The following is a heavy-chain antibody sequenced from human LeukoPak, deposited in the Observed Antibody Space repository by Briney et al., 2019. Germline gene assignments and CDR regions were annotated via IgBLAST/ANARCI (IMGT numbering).Heavy chain of an antibody. J-gene: IGHJ4*02. D-gene: IGHD3-22*01. V-gene: IGHV1-2*02. Sequence: ASVKVSCKASGYTFTGYYMHWVRQAPGQGLEWMGWINPDSGGTNYAQKFQGRVTMTRDTSISTAYMELSRLRSDDTAVYYCATSAGSDSCGSNLDFWGQGTLVTVSS. CDR2: INPDSGGT. CDR1: GYTFTGYY. CDR3: ATSAGSDSCGSNLDF.